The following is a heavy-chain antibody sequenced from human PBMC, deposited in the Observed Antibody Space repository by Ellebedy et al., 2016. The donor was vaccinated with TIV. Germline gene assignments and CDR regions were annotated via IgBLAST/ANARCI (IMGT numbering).Heavy chain of an antibody. V-gene: IGHV3-9*01. J-gene: IGHJ6*02. D-gene: IGHD5-24*01. Sequence: GGSLRLSXAASGFTFDDYAMHWVRQAPGKGLEWVSGISWNSGRVDYADSVKGRFTISRDSAKNSLSLQMSSLRPEDTALYYCAKAVEGDSYYYGMDVWGRGTTVTVSS. CDR3: AKAVEGDSYYYGMDV. CDR1: GFTFDDYA. CDR2: ISWNSGRV.